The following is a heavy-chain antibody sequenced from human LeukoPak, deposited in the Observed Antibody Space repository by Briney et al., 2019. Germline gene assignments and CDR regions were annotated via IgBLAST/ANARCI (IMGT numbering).Heavy chain of an antibody. CDR3: ARADLVAARSGGSYFDH. V-gene: IGHV3-74*01. CDR1: GFTISRNW. CDR2: ISSDGSST. Sequence: GGSLRLYCVASGFTISRNWMHWVRQAPGKGLEWVSRISSDGSSTIYADAVKGRFTISRDNAENTLYLQMNSLRAEDTAVYYCARADLVAARSGGSYFDHWGQGTLVTVSS. J-gene: IGHJ4*02. D-gene: IGHD1-26*01.